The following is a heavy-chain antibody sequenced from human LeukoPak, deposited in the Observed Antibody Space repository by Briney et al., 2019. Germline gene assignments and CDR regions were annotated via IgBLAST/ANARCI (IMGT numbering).Heavy chain of an antibody. CDR3: AKLDKATLAFDY. CDR2: IYAAGTT. V-gene: IGHV3-66*04. CDR1: GFTVHTNY. Sequence: PGGSLRLSCEVSGFTVHTNYVSWVRQAPGKGLEWVSVIYAAGTTYSADSVKGRFTISRGSYRNTVYLEMNNLRAEDTAVYYCAKLDKATLAFDYWGQGTLVTVSS. D-gene: IGHD5-24*01. J-gene: IGHJ4*02.